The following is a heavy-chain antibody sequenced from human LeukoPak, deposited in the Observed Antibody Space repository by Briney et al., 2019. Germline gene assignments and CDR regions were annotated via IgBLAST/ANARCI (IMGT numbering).Heavy chain of an antibody. J-gene: IGHJ5*02. D-gene: IGHD1-26*01. CDR2: IKQDGSET. Sequence: GGSLRLSCATSGFTFSSYWMTWVRQAPGKGLEWVASIKQDGSETFYVGSVKGRFTVSTVNSKNSLYLQMNSLRVEDTAVYYCARGHSVTYYAYLDPWGQGTLVTVSS. CDR1: GFTFSSYW. CDR3: ARGHSVTYYAYLDP. V-gene: IGHV3-7*01.